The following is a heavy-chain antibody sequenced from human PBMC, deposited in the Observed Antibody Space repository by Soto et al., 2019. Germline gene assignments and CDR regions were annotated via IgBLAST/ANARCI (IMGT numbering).Heavy chain of an antibody. D-gene: IGHD3-10*01. CDR1: GGSISRYY. CDR2: IYYTGST. Sequence: SETLSLTCTVPGGSISRYYWNWIRQPPGKGLEWIGYIYYTGSTNYSPSLKSRVAISLHTSKNHFSLKLSSVTAADTAVYYCARAYAVGGYFDYWGQGTLVTVSS. V-gene: IGHV4-59*01. CDR3: ARAYAVGGYFDY. J-gene: IGHJ4*02.